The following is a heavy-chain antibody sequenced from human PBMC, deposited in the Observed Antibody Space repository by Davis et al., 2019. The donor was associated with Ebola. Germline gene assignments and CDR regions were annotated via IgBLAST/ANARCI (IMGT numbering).Heavy chain of an antibody. V-gene: IGHV4-39*01. D-gene: IGHD6-13*01. CDR2: MYSRGAT. CDR1: GGSISRSSLY. CDR3: ARLISTYSSTWWDY. Sequence: SETLSLTCTVSGGSISRSSLYWGWIRQTPGEGLEWIGSMYSRGATFYNPSFRSRATISAGTSENQFSLRLTSVTAADTALYYCARLISTYSSTWWDYWGQGTLVTVSS. J-gene: IGHJ4*02.